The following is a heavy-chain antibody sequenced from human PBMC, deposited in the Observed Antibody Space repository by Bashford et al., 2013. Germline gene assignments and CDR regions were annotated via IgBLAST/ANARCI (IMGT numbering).Heavy chain of an antibody. D-gene: IGHD3-10*01. CDR1: GYTFTGYY. CDR3: ARGRVVEWFRDYYYYYGMDV. Sequence: ASVKVSCKASGYTFTGYYMHWVRQAPGQGLEWMGWINPNSGGTNYAQKFQGRVTMTRDTSISTAYMELSSLRSEDTAVYYCARGRVVEWFRDYYYYYGMDVVGPKGPRSPSPQ. V-gene: IGHV1-2*02. CDR2: INPNSGGT. J-gene: IGHJ6*01.